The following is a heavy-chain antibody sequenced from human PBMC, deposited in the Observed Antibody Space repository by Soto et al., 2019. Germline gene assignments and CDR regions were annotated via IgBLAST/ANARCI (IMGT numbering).Heavy chain of an antibody. Sequence: GGSLRLSCAASGFTFSSYAMSWVRQAPGKGLEWVSAISGSGGSAYYADSVKGRFTISRDNSKNTLYLQMNSLRAEDTAVYYCAKADPYGDYPTPFDYWGQGTLVTVSS. D-gene: IGHD4-17*01. J-gene: IGHJ4*02. CDR3: AKADPYGDYPTPFDY. CDR1: GFTFSSYA. V-gene: IGHV3-23*01. CDR2: ISGSGGSA.